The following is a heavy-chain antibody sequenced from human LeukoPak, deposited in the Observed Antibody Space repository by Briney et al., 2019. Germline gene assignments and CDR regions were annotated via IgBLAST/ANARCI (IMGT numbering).Heavy chain of an antibody. V-gene: IGHV3-23*01. D-gene: IGHD2-2*01. CDR1: GFTYSSYA. J-gene: IGHJ6*03. Sequence: GGSLRLSCAASGFTYSSYAMSWVHQAPGKELEWVSAISGSGGSTYYADSVKGRFTISRDNSKNTLYLQMNSLRAEDTAVYYCAKVPAAIVAGYMDVWGKGTTVTVSS. CDR3: AKVPAAIVAGYMDV. CDR2: ISGSGGST.